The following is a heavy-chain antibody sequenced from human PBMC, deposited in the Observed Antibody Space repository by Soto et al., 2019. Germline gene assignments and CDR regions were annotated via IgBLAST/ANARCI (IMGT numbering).Heavy chain of an antibody. CDR1: GGSISSYY. Sequence: SETLSLTYTVSGGSISSYYWSWIRQPPGKGLKWIGYIYYSGSTNCNPSLKSRVTISVDTSKNQFSLKLSSVTAADTAVYYCARRYGGNFDYWGQGTLVTVSS. V-gene: IGHV4-59*01. CDR2: IYYSGST. D-gene: IGHD3-10*01. J-gene: IGHJ4*02. CDR3: ARRYGGNFDY.